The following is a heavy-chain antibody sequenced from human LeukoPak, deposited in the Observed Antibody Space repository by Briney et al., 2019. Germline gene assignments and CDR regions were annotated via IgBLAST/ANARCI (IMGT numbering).Heavy chain of an antibody. D-gene: IGHD5-18*01. CDR2: IYYSGST. J-gene: IGHJ4*02. CDR1: GGSISSSSYY. V-gene: IGHV4-39*01. CDR3: ARTHVDTAMVTLQLYNFDY. Sequence: KPSETLSLTCTVSGGSISSSSYYWGWIRQPPGKGLEWIGGIYYSGSTYYNPSLKSRVTISVDTSKNQFSLKLSSVTAVDTAVYYCARTHVDTAMVTLQLYNFDYWGQGTLVTVSS.